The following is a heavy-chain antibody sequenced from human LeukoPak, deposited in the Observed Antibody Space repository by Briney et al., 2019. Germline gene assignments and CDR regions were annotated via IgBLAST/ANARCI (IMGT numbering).Heavy chain of an antibody. D-gene: IGHD3-10*01. V-gene: IGHV3-15*01. Sequence: PSETLSLTCTVSGYSISTGYYWGWIRQPPGKGLEWVGRIKSKTDGGTTDYAAPVKGRFTISRDDSKNTLYLQMNSLKTEDTAVYYCTTDRGLVRGVISLWGQGTLVTVSS. CDR3: TTDRGLVRGVISL. CDR2: IKSKTDGGTT. CDR1: GYSISTGYY. J-gene: IGHJ4*02.